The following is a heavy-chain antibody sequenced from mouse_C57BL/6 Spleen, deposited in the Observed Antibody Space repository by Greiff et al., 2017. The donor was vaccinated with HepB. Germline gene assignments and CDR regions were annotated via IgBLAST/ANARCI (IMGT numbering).Heavy chain of an antibody. D-gene: IGHD2-3*01. Sequence: QVTLKVSGPGILQPSQTLSLTCSFSGFSLSTFGMGVGWIRQPSGKGLEWLAHIWWDDDKYYNPALKSRLTISKDTSKNQVFLKIANVDTADTATYYCVRGVYDGYYYAMDYWGQGTSVTVSS. J-gene: IGHJ4*01. CDR2: IWWDDDK. V-gene: IGHV8-8*01. CDR3: VRGVYDGYYYAMDY. CDR1: GFSLSTFGMG.